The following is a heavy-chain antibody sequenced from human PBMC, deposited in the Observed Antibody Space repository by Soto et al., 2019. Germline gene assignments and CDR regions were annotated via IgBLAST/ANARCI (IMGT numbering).Heavy chain of an antibody. CDR1: GGSIGSSHYY. CDR2: IYYSGST. D-gene: IGHD3-3*01. J-gene: IGHJ6*02. CDR3: ARDDSQRRSLHYGMDV. Sequence: PSETLSLTCTVSGGSIGSSHYYWSWIRQPPGKGLEWIGYIYYSGSTYYNPSLKSRVMILVDMSKNQFSLKLSSVTAADTAVYYCARDDSQRRSLHYGMDVWGQGIKVTVSS. V-gene: IGHV4-30-4*01.